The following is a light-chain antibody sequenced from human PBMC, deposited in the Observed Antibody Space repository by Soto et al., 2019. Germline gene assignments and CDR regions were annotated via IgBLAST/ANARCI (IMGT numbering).Light chain of an antibody. Sequence: QSVLTQPPSASGTPGQRVTISCSGSSSNIGSNTVNWYQQLPGTAPKLLIYSNNHRPSGVPDRFSGSKSGASASLAISGLQSEDEADYYYAAWDDSLNGHYVFGTGTKVTVL. V-gene: IGLV1-44*01. CDR2: SNN. CDR3: AAWDDSLNGHYV. CDR1: SSNIGSNT. J-gene: IGLJ1*01.